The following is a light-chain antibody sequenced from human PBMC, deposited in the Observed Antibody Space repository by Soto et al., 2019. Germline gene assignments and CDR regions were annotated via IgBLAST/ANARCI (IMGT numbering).Light chain of an antibody. CDR3: QQRSNWWT. Sequence: EIVLTPSPATLSLSPVERATLSCRASQSVSSYLAWYQQKPGQAPRLLIYDASNRATGIPARFSGSGSGTDFTLTISSLEPEEFAVYYCQQRSNWWTFGQGTKVDI. CDR1: QSVSSY. J-gene: IGKJ1*01. V-gene: IGKV3-11*01. CDR2: DAS.